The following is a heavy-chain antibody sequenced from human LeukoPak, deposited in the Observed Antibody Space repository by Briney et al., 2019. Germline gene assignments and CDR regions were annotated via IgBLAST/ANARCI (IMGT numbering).Heavy chain of an antibody. V-gene: IGHV4-39*01. CDR1: GGSISSSSYY. D-gene: IGHD4-17*01. J-gene: IGHJ4*02. Sequence: SETLSLTCTVSGGSISSSSYYWGWIRQPPGKGLEWIGSIYYSGSTYYNTSLKSRVTISVDTSKNQFSLKLSSVTAADTAVYYCARHNPQTTVTSLDYWGQGTLVTVSS. CDR2: IYYSGST. CDR3: ARHNPQTTVTSLDY.